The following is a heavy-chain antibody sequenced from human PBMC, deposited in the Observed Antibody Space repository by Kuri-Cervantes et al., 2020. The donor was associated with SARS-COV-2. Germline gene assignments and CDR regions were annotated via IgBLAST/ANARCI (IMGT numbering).Heavy chain of an antibody. J-gene: IGHJ4*02. CDR2: INIGRGHT. Sequence: ASVTVSSKGSGYTFTSFAMHWVRQAPGQSLEWLGWINIGRGHTKYSQKFQGRVTITRDTSASTAYMELTSLRSEDTAVYYCAKSPYNSGFDAWGQGTLVTVSS. CDR1: GYTFTSFA. D-gene: IGHD6-19*01. V-gene: IGHV1-3*04. CDR3: AKSPYNSGFDA.